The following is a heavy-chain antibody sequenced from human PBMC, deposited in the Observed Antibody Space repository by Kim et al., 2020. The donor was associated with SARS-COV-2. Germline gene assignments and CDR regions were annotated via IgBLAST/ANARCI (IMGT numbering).Heavy chain of an antibody. CDR1: GGTFSSYA. J-gene: IGHJ6*02. V-gene: IGHV1-69*13. Sequence: SVKVSCKASGGTFSSYAISWVRQAPGQGLEWMGGIIPIFGTANYAQKFQGRVTITADESTSTAYMELSSLRSEDTAVYYCARGDTMVRGVNPEPYGMDVWGQGTTVTVSS. D-gene: IGHD3-10*01. CDR3: ARGDTMVRGVNPEPYGMDV. CDR2: IIPIFGTA.